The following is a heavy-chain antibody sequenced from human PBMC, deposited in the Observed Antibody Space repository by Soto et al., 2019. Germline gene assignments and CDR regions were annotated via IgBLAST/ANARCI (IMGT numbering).Heavy chain of an antibody. CDR2: ISGSGGST. V-gene: IGHV3-23*01. CDR1: GFTFSSYA. Sequence: EVQLLESGGGLVQPGGSLRLSCAASGFTFSSYAMSWVRQAPGKGLEWVSAISGSGGSTYYADSVKGRFTISRDNSKNTLYRQMNSRRAEDTAVYYCAKVLRGGAMPGPDYWGQGTLVTVSS. J-gene: IGHJ4*02. CDR3: AKVLRGGAMPGPDY. D-gene: IGHD3-16*01.